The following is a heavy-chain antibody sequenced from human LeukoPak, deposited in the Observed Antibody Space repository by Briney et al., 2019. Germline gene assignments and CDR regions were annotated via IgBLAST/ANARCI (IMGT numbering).Heavy chain of an antibody. J-gene: IGHJ4*02. CDR1: GGSFSGYY. D-gene: IGHD2-15*01. CDR3: ARCNCSGGSCYLDY. Sequence: PSETLSLTCAVYGGSFSGYYWSWIRQPPGKGLEWIGYIYYSGSTNYNPSLKSRVTISVDTSKNQFSLKLSSVTAADTAVYYCARCNCSGGSCYLDYWGQGTLVTVSS. CDR2: IYYSGST. V-gene: IGHV4-59*01.